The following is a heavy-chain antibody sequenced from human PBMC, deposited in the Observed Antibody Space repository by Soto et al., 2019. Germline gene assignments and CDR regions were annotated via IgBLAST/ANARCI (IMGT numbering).Heavy chain of an antibody. CDR2: ISGSGGST. Sequence: GGSLSLYCAASGFTFSSYAMSWVRHAPGKGLEWVSAISGSGGSTYYADSVKGRFTISRDNSKNTLYLQMNSLRAEDTAVYYCAKSRYYDSSGYPTTNWFDPWGQGTLVTVS. CDR3: AKSRYYDSSGYPTTNWFDP. D-gene: IGHD3-22*01. J-gene: IGHJ5*02. V-gene: IGHV3-23*01. CDR1: GFTFSSYA.